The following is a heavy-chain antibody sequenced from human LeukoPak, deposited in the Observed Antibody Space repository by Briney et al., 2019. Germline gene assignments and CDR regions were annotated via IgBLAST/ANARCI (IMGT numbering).Heavy chain of an antibody. Sequence: SGTLSLTCAVSSGSISSSTWWSWVRQPPGKGLEWIGEINHSGSIHYTPSLKSRVTISVDTSDNKFSLKMISVTAADAAVYYCALGYNDIWELWGRGTLVTVSS. J-gene: IGHJ4*02. CDR2: INHSGSI. D-gene: IGHD5-24*01. V-gene: IGHV4-4*02. CDR1: SGSISSSTW. CDR3: ALGYNDIWEL.